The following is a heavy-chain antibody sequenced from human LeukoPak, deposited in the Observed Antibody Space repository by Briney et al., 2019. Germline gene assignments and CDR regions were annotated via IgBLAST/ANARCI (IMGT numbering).Heavy chain of an antibody. CDR2: IRYDGSDK. Sequence: PGGSLRLSCAASGFTSSTYGMHWVRQAPGKGLEWVAFIRYDGSDKYYSDSVKGRFTISRDNSKNTLYLQMNSLRGEDTAVYYCEKDRLTSGSYPDAFDIWGQGTLVTVSS. J-gene: IGHJ3*02. CDR1: GFTSSTYG. CDR3: EKDRLTSGSYPDAFDI. D-gene: IGHD1-26*01. V-gene: IGHV3-30*02.